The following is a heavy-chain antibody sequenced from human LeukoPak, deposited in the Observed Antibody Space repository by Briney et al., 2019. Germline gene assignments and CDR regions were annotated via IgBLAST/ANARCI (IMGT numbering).Heavy chain of an antibody. Sequence: QPGGSLRLSCAASGFTFSSHEMNWVRQAPGKGLEWVSYISSSGSITYYADSVKGRFTISRDNAKNSLYLQMNTLRAEDTAVYYCARDKDYSESGGHGDWGYYFDYWGQGALVTVSS. CDR3: ARDKDYSESGGHGDWGYYFDY. D-gene: IGHD3-22*01. CDR1: GFTFSSHE. V-gene: IGHV3-48*03. CDR2: ISSSGSIT. J-gene: IGHJ4*02.